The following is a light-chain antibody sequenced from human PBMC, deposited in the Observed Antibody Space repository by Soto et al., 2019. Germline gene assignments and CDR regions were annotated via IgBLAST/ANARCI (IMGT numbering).Light chain of an antibody. J-gene: IGLJ1*01. Sequence: QSVLTQPPSASGTAGQRVTISCSGSTYNIGSNTVNWYQQLPGTAPKTLIYSNNQRPSGVPDRFSGSKSVTSGSLAISGLLSEDEADYYCAAWDDSLNGYVFGTGTKVTVL. V-gene: IGLV1-44*01. CDR2: SNN. CDR1: TYNIGSNT. CDR3: AAWDDSLNGYV.